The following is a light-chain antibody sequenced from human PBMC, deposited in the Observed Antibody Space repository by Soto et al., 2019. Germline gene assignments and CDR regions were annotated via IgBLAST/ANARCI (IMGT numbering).Light chain of an antibody. CDR3: QQRSNWPLVT. Sequence: EIVLTQSPATLSLSPGERATLSCRASQSVRSYLAWYQQKPGQPPRLLIYDTSNRATGIPARFSGSGYGTDFTLTISSLDPEDFAVYYCQQRSNWPLVTVGPGTRVDI. V-gene: IGKV3-11*01. CDR1: QSVRSY. J-gene: IGKJ3*01. CDR2: DTS.